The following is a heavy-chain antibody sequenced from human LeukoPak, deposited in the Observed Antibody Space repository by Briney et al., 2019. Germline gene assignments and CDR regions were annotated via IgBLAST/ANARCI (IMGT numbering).Heavy chain of an antibody. CDR3: ARDPIGGWFGP. Sequence: SVKVSCKASGGTFSSYAISWVRQAPGQGLEWMGGIIPIFGTANYAQKFQGRVTMTTDTSTSTAYMELRSLRSDDTAVYYCARDPIGGWFGPWGQGTLVTVSS. J-gene: IGHJ5*02. D-gene: IGHD2-15*01. CDR1: GGTFSSYA. CDR2: IIPIFGTA. V-gene: IGHV1-69*05.